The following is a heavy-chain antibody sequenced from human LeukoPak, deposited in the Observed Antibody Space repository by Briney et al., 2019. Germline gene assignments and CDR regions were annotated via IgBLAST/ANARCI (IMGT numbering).Heavy chain of an antibody. CDR1: GLTFSSFW. CDR2: IKEDGREK. CDR3: VRFMRGTIGGDN. V-gene: IGHV3-7*01. J-gene: IGHJ4*02. Sequence: GGSLRLSCAASGLTFSSFWMSWICQAPGKGLEWVANIKEDGREKYYVDSVKGRFTISRDNAKNSLYLQMNNLKAEDTAMYYCVRFMRGTIGGDNWGQGTLVTVSA. D-gene: IGHD3-16*01.